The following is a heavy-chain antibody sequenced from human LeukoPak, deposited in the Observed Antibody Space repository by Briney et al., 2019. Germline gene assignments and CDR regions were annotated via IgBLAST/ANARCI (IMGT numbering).Heavy chain of an antibody. CDR1: GFTFSSYS. CDR3: ARYSGSYKYYFDY. V-gene: IGHV3-21*01. D-gene: IGHD1-26*01. CDR2: ISSSSSYI. Sequence: PGGSLRLSCAASGFTFSSYSMNWVRQAPGKGLEWVSSISSSSSYIYYAGSVKGRFTISRDNAKNSLYLQMNSLRAEDTAVYYCARYSGSYKYYFDYWGQGTLVTVSS. J-gene: IGHJ4*02.